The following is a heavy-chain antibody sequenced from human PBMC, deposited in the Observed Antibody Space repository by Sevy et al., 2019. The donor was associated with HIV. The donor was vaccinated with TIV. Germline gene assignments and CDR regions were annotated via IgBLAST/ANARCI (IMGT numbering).Heavy chain of an antibody. V-gene: IGHV3-11*01. CDR2: ISDSGHIK. CDR3: VRGGGRIHDFDY. D-gene: IGHD3-16*01. CDR1: GFTFSDFY. J-gene: IGHJ4*02. Sequence: GGSRRLSCAASGFTFSDFYMSWIRQAPGKGLEWVSYISDSGHIKHYEDSVKGRFLISRDNAHNTVHLQMNSLTAEDTADYYCVRGGGRIHDFDYWGRGTLVTVSS.